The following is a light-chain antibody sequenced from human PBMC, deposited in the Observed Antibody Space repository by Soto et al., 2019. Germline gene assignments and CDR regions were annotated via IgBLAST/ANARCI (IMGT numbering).Light chain of an antibody. CDR3: AAWDDGLSVWV. J-gene: IGLJ3*02. Sequence: QSALTQPPAASGTPGQRVTISCSGSTSNIGRNDVLWYQQLPGTAPKLLIYKNYQRPSGVPDRLSGSKSGTSASLAISGLRSEDEAEYHCAAWDDGLSVWVFGGGTKLTVL. CDR1: TSNIGRND. V-gene: IGLV1-47*01. CDR2: KNY.